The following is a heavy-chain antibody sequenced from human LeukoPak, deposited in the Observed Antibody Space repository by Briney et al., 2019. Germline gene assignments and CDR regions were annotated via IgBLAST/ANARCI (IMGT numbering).Heavy chain of an antibody. Sequence: GGSLTLSCAASGFTFSGSAMHWVRQASGKGLEWVGRIRSKANSYATAYAASVKGRFTISRDDSKNTAYLQMNSLKTEDTAVYYCTRLGDSSGYYRNWGQGTLVTVSS. CDR3: TRLGDSSGYYRN. D-gene: IGHD3-22*01. V-gene: IGHV3-73*01. J-gene: IGHJ4*02. CDR1: GFTFSGSA. CDR2: IRSKANSYAT.